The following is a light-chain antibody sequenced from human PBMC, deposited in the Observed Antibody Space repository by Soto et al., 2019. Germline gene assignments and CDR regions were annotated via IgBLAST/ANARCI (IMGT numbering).Light chain of an antibody. J-gene: IGKJ1*01. CDR1: QSISSW. CDR2: KAS. CDR3: QQYNDNWT. V-gene: IGKV1-5*03. Sequence: DIQMTQSPSTLSASVGDRVTITCRASQSISSWLAWYQQKPGTAPNLLIYKASTLQSGVPSRFSGSGSGTEFTLTISSLQPDDSETYYCQQYNDNWTFGQGTKVE.